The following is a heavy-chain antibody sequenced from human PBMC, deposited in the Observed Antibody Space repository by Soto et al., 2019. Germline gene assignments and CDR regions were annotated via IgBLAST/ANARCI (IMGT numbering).Heavy chain of an antibody. D-gene: IGHD3-9*01. CDR3: AKDHQRRKYYDILTGYFNPDY. Sequence: GGSLRLSCAASGFTFSSYAMSWVRQAPGKGLEWVSAISGSGGSTYYADSVKGRFTISRDNSKNTLYLQMNSLRAEDTAVYYCAKDHQRRKYYDILTGYFNPDYWGQGTLVTVSS. V-gene: IGHV3-23*01. CDR1: GFTFSSYA. J-gene: IGHJ4*02. CDR2: ISGSGGST.